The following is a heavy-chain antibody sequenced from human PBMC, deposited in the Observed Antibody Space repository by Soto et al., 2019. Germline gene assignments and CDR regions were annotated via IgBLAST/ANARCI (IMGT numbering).Heavy chain of an antibody. CDR1: GFTFSSYW. CDR3: ARDSDYKVYYYYGMDV. Sequence: EVQLVESGGGLVQPGGSLRLSCAASGFTFSSYWMSWVRQAPGKGLEWVANIKQDGSEKYYVDSVKGRFTISRDNAKNSLYLQMNSLRAEDTAMYYCARDSDYKVYYYYGMDVWGQGTTVTVSS. CDR2: IKQDGSEK. D-gene: IGHD4-4*01. V-gene: IGHV3-7*03. J-gene: IGHJ6*02.